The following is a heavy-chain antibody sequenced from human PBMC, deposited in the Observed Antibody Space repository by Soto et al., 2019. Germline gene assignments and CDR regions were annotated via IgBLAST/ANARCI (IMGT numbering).Heavy chain of an antibody. CDR3: AKPVLRYFDWLLCDFDY. CDR2: ISGSGGST. Sequence: PGGSLRLSCAASGFTFSSYAMGWVRQAPGKGLEWVSAISGSGGSTYYADSVKGRFTISRDNSKNTLYLQMNSLRAEDTAVYYCAKPVLRYFDWLLCDFDYWGQGTLVTVSS. J-gene: IGHJ4*02. CDR1: GFTFSSYA. D-gene: IGHD3-9*01. V-gene: IGHV3-23*01.